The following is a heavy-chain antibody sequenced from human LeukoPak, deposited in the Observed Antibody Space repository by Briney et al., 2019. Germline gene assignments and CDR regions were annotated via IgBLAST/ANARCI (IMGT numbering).Heavy chain of an antibody. CDR1: GFPFSTFW. CDR3: ARENWYRFDP. Sequence: GGSLRLSCEASGFPFSTFWMIWVRQPPGKGLEWVAKIQQDGSGEEYVDSVKGRFTISRDNAKNYLYLQMNSLRVEDTGVYYCARENWYRFDPWGQGTLVTVSS. D-gene: IGHD1-1*01. J-gene: IGHJ5*02. CDR2: IQQDGSGE. V-gene: IGHV3-7*01.